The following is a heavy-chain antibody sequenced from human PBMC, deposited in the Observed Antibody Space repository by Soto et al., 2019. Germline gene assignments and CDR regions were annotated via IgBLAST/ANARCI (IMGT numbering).Heavy chain of an antibody. Sequence: SETLSLTCTVSGGSINGYFWSWIRQPPGKGLEWVGYIYYSGSTNYNPSLKSRLTISVDTSKNQFSLKLSSVTAADTAVYYCARGLRYFEWLSSGQGTLVTVSS. CDR2: IYYSGST. J-gene: IGHJ5*02. V-gene: IGHV4-59*01. D-gene: IGHD3-9*01. CDR3: ARGLRYFEWLS. CDR1: GGSINGYF.